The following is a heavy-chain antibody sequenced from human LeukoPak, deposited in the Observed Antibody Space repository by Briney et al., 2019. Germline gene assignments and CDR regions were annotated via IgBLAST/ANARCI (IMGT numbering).Heavy chain of an antibody. CDR3: ARGRGADYGGNSGYFDY. V-gene: IGHV3-21*01. CDR2: ISGSNSYI. CDR1: GFTFSSYT. J-gene: IGHJ4*02. D-gene: IGHD4-23*01. Sequence: GGSLRLSCAASGFTFSSYTMHWIRQAPGKGLEWVSSISGSNSYIFYADSVKGRFTVSRDNAKDSLYLQMNSLRAEDTAVYYCARGRGADYGGNSGYFDYWGQGTLVTVSS.